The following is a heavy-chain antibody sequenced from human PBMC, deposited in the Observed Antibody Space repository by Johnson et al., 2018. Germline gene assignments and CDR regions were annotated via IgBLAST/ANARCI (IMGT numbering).Heavy chain of an antibody. Sequence: QVQLVQSGGGVVQPGRSLRLSCAASGFTFSSYGMHWVRQAPGKGLEWVAVIWYDGSNKYYADSVKGRFTISRENAKNSLYLQMNSLRAGDTAVYYCARGGIAARPWGYYYYGMDVWGQGTTVTVSS. CDR2: IWYDGSNK. CDR3: ARGGIAARPWGYYYYGMDV. D-gene: IGHD6-6*01. V-gene: IGHV3-33*01. J-gene: IGHJ6*02. CDR1: GFTFSSYG.